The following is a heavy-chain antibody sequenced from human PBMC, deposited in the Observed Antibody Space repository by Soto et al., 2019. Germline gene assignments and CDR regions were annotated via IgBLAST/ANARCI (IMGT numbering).Heavy chain of an antibody. D-gene: IGHD3-3*01. Sequence: QLQLQESGPGLVKPSETLSLTCTVSGGSISSRSHYWGWIRQSPGKHLEWIGSSFYRGSTHYNPSLKTRVTISVDTSKNHVSLKLYSGTAADTALYYCATADGFGVVTPFFEYWGQGILVTVSS. CDR2: SFYRGST. V-gene: IGHV4-39*02. CDR3: ATADGFGVVTPFFEY. CDR1: GGSISSRSHY. J-gene: IGHJ4*02.